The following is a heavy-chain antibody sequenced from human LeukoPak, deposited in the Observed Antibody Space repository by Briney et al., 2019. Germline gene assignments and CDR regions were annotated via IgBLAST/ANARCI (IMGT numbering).Heavy chain of an antibody. D-gene: IGHD1-26*01. V-gene: IGHV4-59*12. CDR1: GGSISSYY. Sequence: PSETLSLTCTVSGGSISSYYWSWIRQPPGKGLEWIGYIYYSGSTNYNPSLKSRVTMSVDTSKNQFSLKLSSVTAADTAVYYCARDRDSGSPYFDYWGQGTLVTVSS. J-gene: IGHJ4*02. CDR2: IYYSGST. CDR3: ARDRDSGSPYFDY.